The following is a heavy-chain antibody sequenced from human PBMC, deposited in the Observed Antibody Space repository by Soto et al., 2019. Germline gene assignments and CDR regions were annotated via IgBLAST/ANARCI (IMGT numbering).Heavy chain of an antibody. D-gene: IGHD3-10*01. J-gene: IGHJ5*02. V-gene: IGHV4-34*01. Sequence: QVQLQQWGAGLLKPSETLSLTCAVYGGSFSGYYWSWIRQPPGKGLEWIGEINHSGSTNYNPSLKSRVTISLDTSKNQFSLKLSSVTAADTAVYYCARRSILWFGELPLCFDPWGQGTLVTVSS. CDR1: GGSFSGYY. CDR2: INHSGST. CDR3: ARRSILWFGELPLCFDP.